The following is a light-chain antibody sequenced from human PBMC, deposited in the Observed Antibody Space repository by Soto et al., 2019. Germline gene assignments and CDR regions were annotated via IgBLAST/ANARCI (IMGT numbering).Light chain of an antibody. CDR3: QRRSTWPPFS. J-gene: IGKJ3*01. CDR2: DAS. CDR1: QSIGSY. V-gene: IGKV3-11*01. Sequence: EIVLTQSPATLSLSLGERATLSCRASQSIGSYLAWYPHKLGQPPRLLIYDASNRATGIPVRFSGSGSGTDFTLTISSLEPEDFAVYYCQRRSTWPPFSFGPGTKVAIK.